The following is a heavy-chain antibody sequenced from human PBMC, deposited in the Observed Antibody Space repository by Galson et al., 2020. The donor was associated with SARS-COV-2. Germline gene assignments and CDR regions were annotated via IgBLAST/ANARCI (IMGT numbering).Heavy chain of an antibody. V-gene: IGHV3-23*01. D-gene: IGHD4-17*01. CDR2: VTAAGGGT. CDR3: AKDQGNDYGDQPDY. J-gene: IGHJ4*02. Sequence: GGSLRLSCAASGFTFGRYAMSWVRQAPGKGLEWVSSVTAAGGGTYHADSVKGRFTISRDNSKNTLYLQMNSLRVEDTALYYCAKDQGNDYGDQPDYWGQGTLVSVSS. CDR1: GFTFGRYA.